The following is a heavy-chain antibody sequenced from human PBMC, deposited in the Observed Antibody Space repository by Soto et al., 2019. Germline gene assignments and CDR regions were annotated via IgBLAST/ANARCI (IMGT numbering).Heavy chain of an antibody. V-gene: IGHV3-21*01. Sequence: GGSLRLSCAASGFTFSSHSMNWVRQAPGKGLEWVSSITDISTFIYYADSVKGRFTISRDNAKNLLYLQMNSLRAEDTAVYYCVRDPRDYGLDYWGQGTLVTVSS. D-gene: IGHD4-17*01. J-gene: IGHJ4*02. CDR2: ITDISTFI. CDR1: GFTFSSHS. CDR3: VRDPRDYGLDY.